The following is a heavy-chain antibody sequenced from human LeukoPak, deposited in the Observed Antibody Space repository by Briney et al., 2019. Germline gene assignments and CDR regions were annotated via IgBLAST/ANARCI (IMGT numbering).Heavy chain of an antibody. J-gene: IGHJ4*02. V-gene: IGHV1-8*01. CDR2: MNPNSGNT. D-gene: IGHD3-3*01. CDR1: GYTFTSYD. CDR3: ARGPYRGTIFGVVIGPFVY. Sequence: ASVKVSCKASGYTFTSYDINWVRQATGQGLEWMGWMNPNSGNTGYAQKFQGRVTMTRNTSISTAYMELSSLRSEDTAVYYCARGPYRGTIFGVVIGPFVYWGQGTLVTVSS.